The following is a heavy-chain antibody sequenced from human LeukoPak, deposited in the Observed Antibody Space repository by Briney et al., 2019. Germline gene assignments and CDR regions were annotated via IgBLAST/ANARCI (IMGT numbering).Heavy chain of an antibody. V-gene: IGHV4-59*01. Sequence: SETLSLTCTVSGGSISSYFWSWIRQPPGKGLEWIGYIYYSGSTNYNPSLKSRVTISADTSKNQFSLKVTSVTAADTAVYYCARGLYDSSGYYYFYFDYWGQGTLVTVSS. CDR3: ARGLYDSSGYYYFYFDY. CDR2: IYYSGST. D-gene: IGHD3-22*01. J-gene: IGHJ4*02. CDR1: GGSISSYF.